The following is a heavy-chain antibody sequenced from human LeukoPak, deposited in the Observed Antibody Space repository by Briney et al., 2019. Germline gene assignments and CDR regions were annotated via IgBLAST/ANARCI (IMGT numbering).Heavy chain of an antibody. CDR1: GFTFSSYA. Sequence: GGSLRLSCAASGFTFSSYAMSWVRQAPGKGLEWVSAVSGSGGSTYYADSVKGRFTISRDNSKNTLYLQMNSLRAEDTAVYYCAKDPPRARAAAGREGYHYGMDVWGQGTTDTVSS. CDR3: AKDPPRARAAAGREGYHYGMDV. CDR2: VSGSGGST. D-gene: IGHD6-13*01. J-gene: IGHJ6*02. V-gene: IGHV3-23*01.